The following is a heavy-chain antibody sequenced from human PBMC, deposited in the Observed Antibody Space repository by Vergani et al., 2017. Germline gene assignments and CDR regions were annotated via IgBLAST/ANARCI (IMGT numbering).Heavy chain of an antibody. D-gene: IGHD3-10*01. CDR3: ASTPYRPYGSFPGY. Sequence: QLQLQESGPGLVKPSETLSLTCTVSGGSISSSSYYWGWIRQPPGQGLEWIGRIYYSGSTYYKPSFKSRVTISVDTSKNQFSLKLSSVTAADTAVYYCASTPYRPYGSFPGYWGQGTLVTVSS. V-gene: IGHV4-39*07. J-gene: IGHJ4*02. CDR2: IYYSGST. CDR1: GGSISSSSYY.